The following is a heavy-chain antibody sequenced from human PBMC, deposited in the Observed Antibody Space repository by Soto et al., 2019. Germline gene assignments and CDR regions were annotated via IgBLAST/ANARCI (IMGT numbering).Heavy chain of an antibody. D-gene: IGHD1-20*01. CDR1: GGSISSSSYY. Sequence: QLQLQESGPGLVKPSETLSLTCTVSGGSISSSSYYWGWIRQPPGKGLEWIGSIYYSGSTYYNPSLKSRVTIPVDTSKNQFSLKLSSVTAADTAVYYCARSPRGITGTTFFDYWGQGTLVTVS. V-gene: IGHV4-39*01. CDR3: ARSPRGITGTTFFDY. CDR2: IYYSGST. J-gene: IGHJ4*02.